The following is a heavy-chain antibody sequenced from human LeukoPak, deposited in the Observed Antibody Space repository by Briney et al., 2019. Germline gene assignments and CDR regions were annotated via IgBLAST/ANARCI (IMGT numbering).Heavy chain of an antibody. CDR1: GGSISSSGYY. CDR3: ARQKYGDYRNAFEI. J-gene: IGHJ3*02. D-gene: IGHD4-17*01. CDR2: IYFTGGT. Sequence: PSETLSLTCTVSGGSISSSGYYWDWIRQPPGKGLEYIGSIYFTGGTYYNPSLKSRVTISVDTSKNHFSLNLTSVTAADTGVYYCARQKYGDYRNAFEIWGQGNMVTVSS. V-gene: IGHV4-39*01.